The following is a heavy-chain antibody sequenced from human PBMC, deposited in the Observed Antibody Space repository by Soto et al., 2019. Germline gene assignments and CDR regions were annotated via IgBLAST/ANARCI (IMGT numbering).Heavy chain of an antibody. CDR1: GYDFTIYW. D-gene: IGHD2-2*01. CDR3: ATLIRRYQYGVFDY. Sequence: EVQLVQSGAEVKKPGESLKISCKASGYDFTIYWIGWVRQMPGKGLEWMGIIYPGDSDSRYSPSFQGQVTVSADNSISTAYLQWSSLKASDTAMYYCATLIRRYQYGVFDYWGQGTLVTVSS. V-gene: IGHV5-51*01. J-gene: IGHJ4*02. CDR2: IYPGDSDS.